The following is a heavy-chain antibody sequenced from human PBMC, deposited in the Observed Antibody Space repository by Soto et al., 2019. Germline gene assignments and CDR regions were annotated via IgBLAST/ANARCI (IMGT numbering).Heavy chain of an antibody. D-gene: IGHD6-19*01. CDR1: GGPISSYY. V-gene: IGHV4-59*01. Sequence: QVQLQESGPGLVKPSETLSLNCTVSGGPISSYYWSWIRQSPGKGLEWIGYIYYSGSTNYNPSLKSRATXSXDXXKTQFPLELSSVTAADTAVYYCARGSSGWPPRLDYWGQGTLVTVSS. CDR3: ARGSSGWPPRLDY. CDR2: IYYSGST. J-gene: IGHJ4*02.